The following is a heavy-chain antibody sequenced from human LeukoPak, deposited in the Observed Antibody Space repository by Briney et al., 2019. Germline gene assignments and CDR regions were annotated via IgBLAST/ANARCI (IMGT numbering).Heavy chain of an antibody. CDR3: AREGAGSYGFRYIDV. CDR2: IYYYGST. V-gene: IGHV4-59*01. Sequence: PSETLSLTCTVSGGSMTNYYWTWIRQPPGEGLERLAYIYYYGSTNYNPSLESRLTLTVDTSKNQFSLKLSSVTAADTAVYYCAREGAGSYGFRYIDVWGKGTTVTVS. CDR1: GGSMTNYY. J-gene: IGHJ6*03. D-gene: IGHD5-18*01.